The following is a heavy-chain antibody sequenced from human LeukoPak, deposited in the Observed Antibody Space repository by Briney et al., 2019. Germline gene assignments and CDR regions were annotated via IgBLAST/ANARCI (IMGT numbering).Heavy chain of an antibody. CDR2: ISGSGGST. J-gene: IGHJ6*03. V-gene: IGHV3-23*01. CDR1: GFTFSSDA. CDR3: AKDFGDSEPIYYYYYMDV. Sequence: QTGGSLRLSCAASGFTFSSDAMSWVRQAPGKGLEWVSAISGSGGSTYYADSVKGRFTISRDNSKNTLYLQMNSLRAEDTAVYYCAKDFGDSEPIYYYYYMDVWGKGTTVTVSS. D-gene: IGHD3-16*01.